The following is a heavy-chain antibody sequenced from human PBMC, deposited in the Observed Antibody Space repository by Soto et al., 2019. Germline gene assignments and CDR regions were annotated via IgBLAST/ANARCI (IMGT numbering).Heavy chain of an antibody. D-gene: IGHD3-3*01. Sequence: ASVKVSCKASGYTFTSYDINWVRQATGQGLEWMGWMNPNSGNTGYAQKFQGRVTMTRNTSISTAYMELSSLRSEDTAVYYCARKIRDYDLWSGGYYYYYMDVWGKGTTVTVSS. CDR1: GYTFTSYD. J-gene: IGHJ6*03. CDR3: ARKIRDYDLWSGGYYYYYMDV. V-gene: IGHV1-8*01. CDR2: MNPNSGNT.